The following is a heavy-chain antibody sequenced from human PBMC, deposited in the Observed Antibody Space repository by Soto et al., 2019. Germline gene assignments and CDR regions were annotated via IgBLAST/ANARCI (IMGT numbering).Heavy chain of an antibody. CDR1: GGSISSSSYY. CDR2: IYYSGST. CDR3: ARHTSDYYGSGSDFDY. V-gene: IGHV4-39*01. Sequence: SETLSLTCTVSGGSISSSSYYWGWIRQPPGKGLEWIGSIYYSGSTYYNPSLKSRVTISVDTSKNQFSLKLSSVTAADTAVYYCARHTSDYYGSGSDFDYWGQGTLVTVSS. J-gene: IGHJ4*02. D-gene: IGHD3-10*01.